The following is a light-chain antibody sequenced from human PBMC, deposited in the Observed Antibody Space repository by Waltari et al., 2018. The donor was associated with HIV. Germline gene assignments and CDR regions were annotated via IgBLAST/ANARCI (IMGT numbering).Light chain of an antibody. J-gene: IGKJ5*01. CDR1: QSVTNRF. Sequence: ETVLTQSPGTLSLSPGQRATLSCRASQSVTNRFLAWYQQRPGQAPRLLIYGTSGRAPGSPDRFSGSGSGTDFTLTISRLEPEDFALYYCQQYEFSLFTFGQGTRLEIK. CDR2: GTS. CDR3: QQYEFSLFT. V-gene: IGKV3-20*01.